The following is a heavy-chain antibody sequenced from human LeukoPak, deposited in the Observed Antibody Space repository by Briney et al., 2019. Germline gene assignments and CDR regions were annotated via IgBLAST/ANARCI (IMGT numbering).Heavy chain of an antibody. V-gene: IGHV4-34*01. CDR3: ARFSQYYDSPTHYLDY. CDR2: INHSGST. J-gene: IGHJ4*02. D-gene: IGHD2/OR15-2a*01. CDR1: GGSFSGYY. Sequence: SETLSLTCAVYGGSFSGYYWSWIRQPPGKGLEWIGEINHSGSTNYNPSLKSRVTISVDTSKNQFSLRLNSVTAADTAVYYCARFSQYYDSPTHYLDYRGQGILVTVSS.